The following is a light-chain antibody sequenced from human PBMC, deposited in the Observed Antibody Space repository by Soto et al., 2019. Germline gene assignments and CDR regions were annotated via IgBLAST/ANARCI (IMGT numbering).Light chain of an antibody. J-gene: IGLJ2*01. CDR1: SNDVGAYNY. V-gene: IGLV2-14*03. CDR2: AVT. CDR3: CSYPSNSTPL. Sequence: QSALTQPASVSGSPGQSITISCTGTSNDVGAYNYVSWYQQHPGKAPQLLIYAVTNRPSGVSDRFSGSKSGNTASLTISGLQPEDEADYYCCSYPSNSTPLFGGGTKLTVL.